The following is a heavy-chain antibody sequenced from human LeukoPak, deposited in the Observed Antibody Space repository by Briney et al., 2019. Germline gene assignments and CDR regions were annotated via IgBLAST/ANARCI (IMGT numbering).Heavy chain of an antibody. CDR2: IYYSGST. J-gene: IGHJ4*02. Sequence: PSETLSLTCTVSGGPISSYYWSWIRQPPGKGLEWIGYIYYSGSTNYNPSLKSRVTISVDTSKNQFSLKLSSVTAADTAVYYCARGSEWLVQDYWGQGTLVTVSS. D-gene: IGHD6-19*01. V-gene: IGHV4-59*01. CDR1: GGPISSYY. CDR3: ARGSEWLVQDY.